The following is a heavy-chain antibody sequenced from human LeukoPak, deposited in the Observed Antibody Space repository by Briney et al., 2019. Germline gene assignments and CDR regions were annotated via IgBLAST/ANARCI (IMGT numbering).Heavy chain of an antibody. J-gene: IGHJ4*02. CDR3: ATTNDGGGYQWGDFFDF. V-gene: IGHV1-69*04. D-gene: IGHD3-22*01. Sequence: ASVKVSCKASGGTSNSHAIRWVRQAPGQGLEWMGRITPNLGTTNRAQNFQDRVTLTADKSTNTAYMELTSLTSDDTAVYYCATTNDGGGYQWGDFFDFWGQGTLVTVSS. CDR1: GGTSNSHA. CDR2: ITPNLGTT.